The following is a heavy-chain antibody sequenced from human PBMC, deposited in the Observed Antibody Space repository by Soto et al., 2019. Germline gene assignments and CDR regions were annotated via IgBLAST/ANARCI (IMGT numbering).Heavy chain of an antibody. CDR2: IYYSGST. D-gene: IGHD2-15*01. CDR1: GGYISSYY. J-gene: IGHJ5*02. V-gene: IGHV4-59*08. Sequence: SETLSLTCTVSGGYISSYYWSWIRQPPGKGLEWIGYIYYSGSTNYNPSLKSRVTISVDTSKNQFSLKLSSVTAADTAVYYCARRSLLLGYCSGGSCYGFDPWGQGTLVTVS. CDR3: ARRSLLLGYCSGGSCYGFDP.